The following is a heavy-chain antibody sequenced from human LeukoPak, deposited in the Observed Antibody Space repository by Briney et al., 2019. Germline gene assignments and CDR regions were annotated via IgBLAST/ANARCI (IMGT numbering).Heavy chain of an antibody. CDR3: ARDLAEDSSSYYFYYYYYMDV. D-gene: IGHD6-13*01. CDR1: GFTFSSYW. J-gene: IGHJ6*03. Sequence: GGSLRLSCAASGFTFSSYWMSWVRQAPGKGLEWVANINQDGSEKYYEDSVKGRFNISRDNAKNSLYLQMNRLRAEDTAVYYCARDLAEDSSSYYFYYYYYMDVWGKGTTVTISS. V-gene: IGHV3-7*01. CDR2: INQDGSEK.